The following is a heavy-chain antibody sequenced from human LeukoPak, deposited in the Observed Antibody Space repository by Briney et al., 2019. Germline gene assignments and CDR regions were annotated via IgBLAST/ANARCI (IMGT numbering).Heavy chain of an antibody. J-gene: IGHJ4*02. D-gene: IGHD3-22*01. CDR1: GGSISSYY. V-gene: IGHV4-34*01. Sequence: TSETLSLTCTVSGGSISSYYWSWIRQPAGKGLEWIGEINHSGGTNYSPSLKSRVTISVDTSKNQFSLKLASVTAADTAVYYCARYYYDGSGYYPVADYWGQGTLVTVSP. CDR2: INHSGGT. CDR3: ARYYYDGSGYYPVADY.